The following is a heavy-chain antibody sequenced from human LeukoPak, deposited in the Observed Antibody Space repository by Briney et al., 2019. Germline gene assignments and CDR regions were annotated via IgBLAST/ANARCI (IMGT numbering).Heavy chain of an antibody. V-gene: IGHV3-33*01. CDR1: GFTFSNYG. D-gene: IGHD6-13*01. CDR2: VWSDGASE. Sequence: GGSLRLSCAASGFTFSNYGMHWVRQAPGKGLEWVAVVWSDGASEYYADSVKGRFTISRDIAKHTVYLQMNSLRVEDTAVYYCARDLYSSSFDYWGQGTLVTVSS. J-gene: IGHJ4*02. CDR3: ARDLYSSSFDY.